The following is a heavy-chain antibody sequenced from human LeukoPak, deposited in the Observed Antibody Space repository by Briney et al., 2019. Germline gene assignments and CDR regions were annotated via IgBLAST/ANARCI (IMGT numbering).Heavy chain of an antibody. D-gene: IGHD3-10*01. J-gene: IGHJ5*02. V-gene: IGHV4-34*01. CDR3: ARGAPLILLAKGWFDP. CDR2: INHSGST. Sequence: SETLSLTCAVYGGSFSGYYWSWIRQPPGKGLEWIGEINHSGSTNYNPSLKSRVTISVDTSKNQFSLKLSSVTAADTAVYYCARGAPLILLAKGWFDPWGQGTLVTVSS. CDR1: GGSFSGYY.